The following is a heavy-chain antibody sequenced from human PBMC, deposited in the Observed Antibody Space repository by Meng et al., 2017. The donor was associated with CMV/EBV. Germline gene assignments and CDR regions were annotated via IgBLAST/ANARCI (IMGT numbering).Heavy chain of an antibody. CDR2: IWYDGSNK. Sequence: LSLTCAASGFTFSSYGMHWVRQAPGKGLEWVAVIWYDGSNKYYADSVKGRFTISRDNSKNTLYLQMNSLRAEDTAVYYCAREVFTAAGPYHLYYFDYWGQGTLVTVSS. D-gene: IGHD6-13*01. V-gene: IGHV3-33*01. CDR1: GFTFSSYG. CDR3: AREVFTAAGPYHLYYFDY. J-gene: IGHJ4*02.